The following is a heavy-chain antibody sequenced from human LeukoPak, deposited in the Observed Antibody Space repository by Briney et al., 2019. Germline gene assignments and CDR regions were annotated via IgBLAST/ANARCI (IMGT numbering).Heavy chain of an antibody. CDR1: GGSISSSSYY. D-gene: IGHD6-19*01. J-gene: IGHJ4*02. CDR3: ARDSEYSSGWYRPFDY. Sequence: PSETLSLTCTVSGGSISSSSYYWGWIRQPPGKGLEWIGSIYYSGSTYYNPSLKSRVTISVDTSKNQFSLKLSSVTAADTAVYYCARDSEYSSGWYRPFDYWGQGTLVTVSS. CDR2: IYYSGST. V-gene: IGHV4-39*07.